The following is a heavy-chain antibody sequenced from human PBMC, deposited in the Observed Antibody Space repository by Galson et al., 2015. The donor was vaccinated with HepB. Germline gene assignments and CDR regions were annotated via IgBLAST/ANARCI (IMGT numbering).Heavy chain of an antibody. D-gene: IGHD2-2*01. CDR3: AREGEYCSSTSCYGMDV. CDR1: GFTFSSYA. J-gene: IGHJ6*02. CDR2: ISYDGSNK. V-gene: IGHV3-30-3*01. Sequence: SLRLSCAASGFTFSSYAMHWVRQAPGKGLEWVAVISYDGSNKYYADSVKGRFTISRDNSKNTLYLQMNSLRAEDTAVYYCAREGEYCSSTSCYGMDVWGQGTTVTVSS.